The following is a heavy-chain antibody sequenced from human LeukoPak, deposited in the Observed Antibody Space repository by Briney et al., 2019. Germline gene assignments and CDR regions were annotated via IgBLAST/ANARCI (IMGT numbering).Heavy chain of an antibody. V-gene: IGHV4-61*05. J-gene: IGHJ4*02. CDR3: ARGVPAAVTNYFDY. Sequence: SETLSLTCTVSGGSISGSSYYWGWIRRPPGKGLEWIGYIYGSGSKYYNPSLKSRVTISVDKSKNQFSLNLSSVTAADTAVYYCARGVPAAVTNYFDYWGQGTLVTVSS. CDR2: IYGSGSK. CDR1: GGSISGSSYY. D-gene: IGHD2-2*01.